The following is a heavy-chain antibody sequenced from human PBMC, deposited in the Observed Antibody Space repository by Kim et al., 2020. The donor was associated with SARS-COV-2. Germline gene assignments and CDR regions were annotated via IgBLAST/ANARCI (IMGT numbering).Heavy chain of an antibody. Sequence: GGSLRLSCAASGFTFSNAWMSWVRQAPGKGLEWVGRIKSKTDGGTTDYAAPVKGRFTISRDDSKNTLYLQMNSLKTEDTAVYYCTTPGPGDRRYYYYYGMDVWGQGTTVTVSS. CDR2: IKSKTDGGTT. D-gene: IGHD2-21*02. CDR1: GFTFSNAW. J-gene: IGHJ6*02. V-gene: IGHV3-15*01. CDR3: TTPGPGDRRYYYYYGMDV.